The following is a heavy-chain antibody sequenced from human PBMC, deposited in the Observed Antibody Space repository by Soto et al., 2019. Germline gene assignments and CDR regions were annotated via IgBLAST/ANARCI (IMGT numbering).Heavy chain of an antibody. V-gene: IGHV3-33*01. D-gene: IGHD2-15*01. Sequence: QVQLLESGGGVVQPGRSLRLTCLASVFTFSNYGMHWVRQAPGKGLEWVAIIWYDGSHQYYADSVKGRFTVSNDNSNSTLYLQMSSLRAEDTAVYYCAREEGVVARAFDYWGQGTLVTVSS. CDR3: AREEGVVARAFDY. CDR2: IWYDGSHQ. CDR1: VFTFSNYG. J-gene: IGHJ4*02.